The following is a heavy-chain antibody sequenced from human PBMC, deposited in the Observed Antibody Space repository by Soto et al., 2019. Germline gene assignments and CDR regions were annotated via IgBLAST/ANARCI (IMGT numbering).Heavy chain of an antibody. CDR1: GFTFSSYG. CDR2: IWYDGSNK. CDR3: VLGRMVTGAFDY. V-gene: IGHV3-33*01. D-gene: IGHD5-18*01. Sequence: GGSLRLSCAASGFTFSSYGMHWVRQAPGKGLEWVAVIWYDGSNKYYADSVKGRFTISRDNSKNTLYLQMNSLRAEDTAVYYCVLGRMVTGAFDYWGQGTLVTVSS. J-gene: IGHJ4*02.